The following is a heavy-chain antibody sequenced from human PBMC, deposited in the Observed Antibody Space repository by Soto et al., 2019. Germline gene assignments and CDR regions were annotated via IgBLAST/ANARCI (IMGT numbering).Heavy chain of an antibody. Sequence: QVQLVESGGGVVQPGRSLRLSCAASGFTFSSYGMHWVRQAPGKGLEWVAVISYDGSNKYYADSVKGRFTISRDNSKNTLYLQMNSLRAEDTAVYYCAKDQTTDSGWQNCDYWGQGTLVTVSS. CDR2: ISYDGSNK. CDR3: AKDQTTDSGWQNCDY. J-gene: IGHJ4*02. D-gene: IGHD6-19*01. CDR1: GFTFSSYG. V-gene: IGHV3-30*18.